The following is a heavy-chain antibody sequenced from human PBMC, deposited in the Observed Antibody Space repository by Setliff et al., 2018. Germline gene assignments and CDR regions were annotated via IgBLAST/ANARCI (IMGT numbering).Heavy chain of an antibody. CDR3: ALEEYTSRWTKRFDP. D-gene: IGHD6-13*01. V-gene: IGHV4-59*11. CDR2: FFYSGDS. Sequence: SETLSLTCTVSGASINSHYWSWIRQPPGKGLEWIGLFFYSGDSRYNPSLKSRVTMSVDASRNQFSLKLSSVTAADTAIYYCALEEYTSRWTKRFDPWGQGTLVTVSS. CDR1: GASINSHY. J-gene: IGHJ5*02.